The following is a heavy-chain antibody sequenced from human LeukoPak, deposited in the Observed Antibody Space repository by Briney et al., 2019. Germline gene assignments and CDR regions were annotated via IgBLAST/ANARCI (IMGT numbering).Heavy chain of an antibody. V-gene: IGHV3-30*02. Sequence: HPGGSLRLSCAASGFSFSNSGMHWVRQAPGKGLEWVAFIGQDGTTKYYVDSVKGRFTIPGNNPKKMAHLQSNNLVAEDTAIYYCVKDGEWTFDLWRQGTMLTVS. CDR1: GFSFSNSG. J-gene: IGHJ3*01. CDR2: IGQDGTTK. D-gene: IGHD3-3*01. CDR3: VKDGEWTFDL.